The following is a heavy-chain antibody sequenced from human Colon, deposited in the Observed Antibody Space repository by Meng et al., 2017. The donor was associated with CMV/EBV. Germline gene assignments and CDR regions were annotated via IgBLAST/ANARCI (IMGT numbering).Heavy chain of an antibody. D-gene: IGHD2-2*02. CDR3: ARDSLGFGVVVPAAIGWFDP. CDR1: GFTFSSYS. Sequence: GESLKISCAASGFTFSSYSMNWVRQAPGKGLEWVSSISSSSSYIYYADSVKGRFTISRDNAKNSLYLQMNSLRAEDTAVYYCARDSLGFGVVVPAAIGWFDPWGQGTLVTVSS. J-gene: IGHJ5*02. CDR2: ISSSSSYI. V-gene: IGHV3-21*01.